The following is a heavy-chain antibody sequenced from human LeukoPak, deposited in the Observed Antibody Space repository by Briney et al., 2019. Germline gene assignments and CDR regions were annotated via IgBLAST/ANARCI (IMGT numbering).Heavy chain of an antibody. CDR2: ISGSGGST. D-gene: IGHD3-22*01. J-gene: IGHJ4*02. Sequence: GGSLRLSCAASGFTFSSYAMSWVRQAPGKGLEWVSAISGSGGSTYYADSVKGRFTISRDDSKNTLYLQMNSLRAEDTAVYYCAKALFYDSSGYYGYWGQGTLVTVSS. CDR1: GFTFSSYA. V-gene: IGHV3-23*01. CDR3: AKALFYDSSGYYGY.